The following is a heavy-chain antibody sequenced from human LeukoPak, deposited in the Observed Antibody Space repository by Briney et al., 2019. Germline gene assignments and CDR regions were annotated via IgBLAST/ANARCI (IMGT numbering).Heavy chain of an antibody. J-gene: IGHJ5*02. CDR2: IYYSGST. CDR1: GGSVSSGSYY. V-gene: IGHV4-61*01. D-gene: IGHD4-17*01. CDR3: ANDPVYYGDTPRGFDP. Sequence: PSETLSLTCTVSGGSVSSGSYYWSWIRQPPGKGLEWIGYIYYSGSTNYNPSLKSRVTISVDMSKNQFSLKLTTVTAADTAVYYCANDPVYYGDTPRGFDPWGQGTLVTVSS.